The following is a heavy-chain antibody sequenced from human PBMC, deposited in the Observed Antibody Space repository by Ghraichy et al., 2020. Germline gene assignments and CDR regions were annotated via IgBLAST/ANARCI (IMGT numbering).Heavy chain of an antibody. J-gene: IGHJ3*02. CDR3: AGRNWSAPPIVGATDDAFDI. Sequence: SETLSLTCAVYGGSFSGYYWSWIRQPPGKGLEWIGEINHSGSTNYNPSLKSRVTISVDTSKNQFSLKLSSVTAADTAVYYCAGRNWSAPPIVGATDDAFDIWGQGTMVTVSS. CDR2: INHSGST. CDR1: GGSFSGYY. D-gene: IGHD1-26*01. V-gene: IGHV4-34*01.